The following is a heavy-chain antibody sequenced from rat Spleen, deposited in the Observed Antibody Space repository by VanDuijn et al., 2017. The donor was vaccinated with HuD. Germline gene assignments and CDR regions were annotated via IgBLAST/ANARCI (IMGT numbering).Heavy chain of an antibody. V-gene: IGHV2-30*01. D-gene: IGHD5-1*01. J-gene: IGHJ3*01. CDR1: VFSLTSYN. CDR3: ARGQLGAY. Sequence: QVQLKESGPGLVQPSQTLSLTCTVSVFSLTSYNVHWVRQPLGKVLEWMGIIWTGGSTDYNSALKSRLSISRDTSKSQVFLKMNSLQPEDTAISYCARGQLGAYWGKGTLVTVPS. CDR2: IWTGGST.